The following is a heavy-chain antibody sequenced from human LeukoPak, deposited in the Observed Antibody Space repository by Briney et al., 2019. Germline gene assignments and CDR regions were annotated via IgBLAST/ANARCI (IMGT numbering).Heavy chain of an antibody. V-gene: IGHV1-2*04. Sequence: ASVKVSCKASGYTFTGYYMHWVRQAPGQGLEWMGWINPNSGGTNYAQRFQGWVTMTRDTSISTAYMELSRLRSDDTAVYYCAREWYSSGPSFFDYWGQGTLVSVSS. CDR1: GYTFTGYY. J-gene: IGHJ4*02. CDR3: AREWYSSGPSFFDY. CDR2: INPNSGGT. D-gene: IGHD6-19*01.